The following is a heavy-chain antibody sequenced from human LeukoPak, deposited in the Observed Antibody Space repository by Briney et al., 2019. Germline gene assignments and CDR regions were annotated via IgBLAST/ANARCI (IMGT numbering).Heavy chain of an antibody. Sequence: ASVKVSCKASGYTFTGYYMHWVRQAPGQGLEWMGWINPNSGGTNYAQKFQGRVTMTRDTSISTAYMELSRLRSDDTAVYYCACPYYYDGSGYYHRFDYWGQGTLVTVSS. J-gene: IGHJ4*02. D-gene: IGHD3-22*01. CDR2: INPNSGGT. CDR1: GYTFTGYY. CDR3: ACPYYYDGSGYYHRFDY. V-gene: IGHV1-2*02.